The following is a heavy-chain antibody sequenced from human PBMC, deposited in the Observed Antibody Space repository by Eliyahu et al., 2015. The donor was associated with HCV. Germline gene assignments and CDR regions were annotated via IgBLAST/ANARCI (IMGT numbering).Heavy chain of an antibody. CDR3: ARGSGDW. V-gene: IGHV3-30*04. CDR1: GFTFSSYA. Sequence: QVQLVESGGGVVXPGRXXXLSXAASGFTFSSYAMHWVRQAPSKGLXWVAVISYDGSNKYYADSVKGRFTISRDNSKNTLYLQMNSLRAEDTAVYYCARGSGDWWGQGTLVTVSS. J-gene: IGHJ4*02. CDR2: ISYDGSNK.